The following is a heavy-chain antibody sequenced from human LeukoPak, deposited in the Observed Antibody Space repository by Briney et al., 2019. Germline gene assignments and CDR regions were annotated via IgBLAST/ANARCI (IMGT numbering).Heavy chain of an antibody. J-gene: IGHJ6*04. Sequence: ASVNVSCKVSGYTLTELSMHWVRQAPGKGLEWMGGFDPEDGETIYAQKFQGRVTMTEDTSTDTDYMELSSLRSEDTAVYYCATVKTGASYYYYGMDVWGKGTTVTVSS. CDR1: GYTLTELS. CDR3: ATVKTGASYYYYGMDV. V-gene: IGHV1-24*01. CDR2: FDPEDGET. D-gene: IGHD7-27*01.